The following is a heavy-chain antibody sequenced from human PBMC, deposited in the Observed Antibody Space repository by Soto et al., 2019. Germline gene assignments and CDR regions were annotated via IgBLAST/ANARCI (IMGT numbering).Heavy chain of an antibody. CDR1: GYTFTSYY. Sequence: GASVKLSCKASGYTFTSYYMHWVRQAPRQGLEWMGIINPSGGSTSYAQKFQGRVTMTRDTSTSTVYMELSSLRSEDAAVYYCARDKTLSSWYLKAPKTAYFQHWGQGTLVTVSS. D-gene: IGHD6-13*01. J-gene: IGHJ1*01. CDR2: INPSGGST. V-gene: IGHV1-46*01. CDR3: ARDKTLSSWYLKAPKTAYFQH.